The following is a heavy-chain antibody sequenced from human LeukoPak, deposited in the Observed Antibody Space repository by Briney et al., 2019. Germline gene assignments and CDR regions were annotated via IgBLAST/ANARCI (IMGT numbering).Heavy chain of an antibody. J-gene: IGHJ4*02. V-gene: IGHV3-21*01. D-gene: IGHD4-17*01. CDR2: ISSSSSYI. CDR3: ARDWGDYGPFDY. Sequence: PGGSLRLSCAASGFTFSSYSMNWVRQAPGKGLEWVSSISSSSSYIYYADSVKGRFTISRDNAKNSLYLQMNSLRAEDTAVYYCARDWGDYGPFDYWGQGTLVTASS. CDR1: GFTFSSYS.